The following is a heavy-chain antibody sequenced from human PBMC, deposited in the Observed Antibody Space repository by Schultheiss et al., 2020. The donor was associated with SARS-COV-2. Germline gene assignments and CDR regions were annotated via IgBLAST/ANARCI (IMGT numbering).Heavy chain of an antibody. V-gene: IGHV1-18*01. CDR3: ARGGYQLPHVYYYGMDV. CDR1: GYTFTSYG. J-gene: IGHJ6*02. Sequence: GESLKISCKASGYTFTSYGISWVRQAPGQGLEWMGWISAYNANTNYAQKLQGRVTMTTDTSTSTAYMELRSLRSDDTAVYYCARGGYQLPHVYYYGMDVWGQGTTVTVSS. CDR2: ISAYNANT. D-gene: IGHD2-2*01.